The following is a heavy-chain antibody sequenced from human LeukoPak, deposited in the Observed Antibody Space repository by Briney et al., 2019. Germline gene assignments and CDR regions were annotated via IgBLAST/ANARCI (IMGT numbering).Heavy chain of an antibody. Sequence: GESLRLSCAASGFTFSDYWMHWVRQAPGKGLVWVSRIDTDGSSATYADSVKGRFTISRDNAKNTVYLQMNSLRVEDTGVYYCASALTTVTPHFHYWGQGTLVTVS. J-gene: IGHJ4*02. V-gene: IGHV3-74*01. CDR2: IDTDGSSA. CDR1: GFTFSDYW. CDR3: ASALTTVTPHFHY. D-gene: IGHD4-17*01.